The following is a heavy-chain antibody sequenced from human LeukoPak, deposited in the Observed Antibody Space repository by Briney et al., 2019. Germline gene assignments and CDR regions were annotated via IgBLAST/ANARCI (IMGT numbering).Heavy chain of an antibody. CDR1: GFTFSSYG. V-gene: IGHV3-33*01. CDR2: IWYDGSNR. CDR3: ARDEGRWELPDAFDI. D-gene: IGHD1-26*01. J-gene: IGHJ3*02. Sequence: GGSLRLSCAASGFTFSSYGMHWVRQAPGKGLEWVAVIWYDGSNRYYADSVKGRFTISRDNSKNTLYLQMNSLRAEDTAVYYCARDEGRWELPDAFDIWGQGTMVTVSS.